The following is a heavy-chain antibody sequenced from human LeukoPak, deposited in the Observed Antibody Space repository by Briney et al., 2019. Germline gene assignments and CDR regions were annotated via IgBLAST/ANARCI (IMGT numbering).Heavy chain of an antibody. CDR3: AKEIFGVVTFSHYYFGNGG. V-gene: IGHV3-7*04. Sequence: GGSLRLSCAASGFTFSSYWMSWVRQAPGKGLEWVANIKQDGSEKYYVDSVKGRFTISRDNAKNSLYLQMNSLRAEDTAVYYCAKEIFGVVTFSHYYFGNGGRGPGATVTVAS. J-gene: IGHJ6*02. CDR2: IKQDGSEK. CDR1: GFTFSSYW. D-gene: IGHD3-3*01.